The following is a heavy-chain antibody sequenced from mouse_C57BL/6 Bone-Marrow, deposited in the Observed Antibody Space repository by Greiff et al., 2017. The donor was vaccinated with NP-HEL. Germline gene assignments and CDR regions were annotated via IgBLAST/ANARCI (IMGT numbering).Heavy chain of an antibody. J-gene: IGHJ1*03. Sequence: VHVKQSGPELVKPGDSVKISCKASGYSFTGYFMNWVMQSHGKSLEWIGRINPYNGDTFYNQKFKGKATLTVDKSSSTAHMELRSLTSEDSAVYYCARREDYGSSVYFDVWGTGTTVTVSS. CDR3: ARREDYGSSVYFDV. CDR1: GYSFTGYF. D-gene: IGHD1-1*01. V-gene: IGHV1-20*01. CDR2: INPYNGDT.